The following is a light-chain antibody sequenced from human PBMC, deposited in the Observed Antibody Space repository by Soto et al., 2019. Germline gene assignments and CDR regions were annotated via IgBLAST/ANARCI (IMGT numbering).Light chain of an antibody. Sequence: QSVLTQPPSASATPGQRVTISCSGSSSNIGSKTVNWYQQLPGTAPKLLIYSNNQRPSGVPDRLSGSKSGTSASLAISGLQSEDEADYYCATWDGSLPGEVFGGGTKLTVL. V-gene: IGLV1-44*01. CDR1: SSNIGSKT. J-gene: IGLJ2*01. CDR2: SNN. CDR3: ATWDGSLPGEV.